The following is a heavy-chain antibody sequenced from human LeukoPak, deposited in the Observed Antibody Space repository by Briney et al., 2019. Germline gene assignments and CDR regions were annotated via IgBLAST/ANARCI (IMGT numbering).Heavy chain of an antibody. V-gene: IGHV3-7*04. CDR1: GFILSSYW. Sequence: GGSLRLSCAASGFILSSYWMSWVRQAPGKGLEWVANIKQDGSEKYYVDSVKGRFTISRDNAKNSLFLQMNSLRAEDTAVYYCARGTYGSGGYSRRYYYYYMDVWGKGTTVTISS. D-gene: IGHD3-10*01. CDR3: ARGTYGSGGYSRRYYYYYMDV. J-gene: IGHJ6*03. CDR2: IKQDGSEK.